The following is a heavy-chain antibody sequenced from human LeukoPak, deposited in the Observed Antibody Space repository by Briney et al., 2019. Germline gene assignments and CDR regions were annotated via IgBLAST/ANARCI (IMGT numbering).Heavy chain of an antibody. CDR2: INPNSGGT. CDR1: GYTFTSYG. V-gene: IGHV1-2*02. CDR3: ARVLMYSSGAFDY. J-gene: IGHJ4*02. D-gene: IGHD6-19*01. Sequence: ASVKVSCKASGYTFTSYGISWVRQAPGQGLEWMGWINPNSGGTNYAQKFQGRVTMTRDTSISTAYMELSRLRSDDTAVYYCARVLMYSSGAFDYWGQGTQVTVSS.